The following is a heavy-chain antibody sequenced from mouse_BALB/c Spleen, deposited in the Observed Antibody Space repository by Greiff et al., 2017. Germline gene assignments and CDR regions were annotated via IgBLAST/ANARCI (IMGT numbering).Heavy chain of an antibody. J-gene: IGHJ4*01. D-gene: IGHD1-1*01. V-gene: IGHV5-6-5*01. Sequence: EVKVVESGGGLVKPGGSLKLSCAASGFTFSSYAMSWVRQTPEKRLEWVASISSGGSTYYPDSVKGRFTISRDNARNILYLQMSSLRSEDTAMYYCARRAYYYGSSYYAMDYWGQGTSVTVSS. CDR2: ISSGGST. CDR3: ARRAYYYGSSYYAMDY. CDR1: GFTFSSYA.